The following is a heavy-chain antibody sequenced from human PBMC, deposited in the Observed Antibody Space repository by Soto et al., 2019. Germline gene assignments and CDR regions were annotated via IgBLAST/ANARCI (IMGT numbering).Heavy chain of an antibody. Sequence: ASVKVSCKALGNTFTYRYLHWVRQAPGQALEWMGWITPFSGDVHYAQKFQERVTITRDRSINTAYMQMSSLRPEDTAMYFCASGGAGSGPFTWELPDHWGQGTLVTVSS. J-gene: IGHJ4*02. D-gene: IGHD1-26*01. CDR3: ASGGAGSGPFTWELPDH. V-gene: IGHV1-45*02. CDR1: GNTFTYRY. CDR2: ITPFSGDV.